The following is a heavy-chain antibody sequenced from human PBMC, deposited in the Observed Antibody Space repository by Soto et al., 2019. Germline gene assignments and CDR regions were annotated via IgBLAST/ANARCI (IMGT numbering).Heavy chain of an antibody. J-gene: IGHJ4*02. CDR1: GFTFSEYS. Sequence: GSLRLSCTASGFTFSEYSMRWVRQAPGKGLEWVSSITHSGTYVYYADSVKGRFTISRDSASNSLFLQMTSLRAEDTAVYHCARARSKDWYSEYWGQGSLVTVSS. CDR2: ITHSGTYV. D-gene: IGHD3-9*01. V-gene: IGHV3-21*01. CDR3: ARARSKDWYSEY.